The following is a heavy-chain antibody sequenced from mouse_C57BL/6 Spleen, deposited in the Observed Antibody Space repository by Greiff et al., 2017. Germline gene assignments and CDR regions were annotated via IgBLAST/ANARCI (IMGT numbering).Heavy chain of an antibody. J-gene: IGHJ2*01. D-gene: IGHD3-2*01. CDR1: GYTSTSYG. V-gene: IGHV1-81*01. CDR2: IYPRRGNT. CDR3: ASHDSSGY. Sequence: VKLQESGAELARPGASVKLSCKASGYTSTSYGISWVKQRTGQGLEWIGEIYPRRGNTYYNEKFKGKATLTADKSSSTAYMELRSLTSEDSAVYFCASHDSSGYWGQGTTLTVSS.